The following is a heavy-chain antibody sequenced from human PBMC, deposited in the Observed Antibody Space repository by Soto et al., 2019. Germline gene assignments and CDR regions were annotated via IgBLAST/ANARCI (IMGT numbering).Heavy chain of an antibody. Sequence: EVQLLESGGGLVHPGGSLRLSCAASGFTFSSYAMSWVRQAPGKGLEWVSGISGSGDSTYYADSVKGRFTISRDNSKNTLFLQMNSLGAEDTALYYCAKTVPGTKYWGQGTLVTVSS. CDR1: GFTFSSYA. CDR2: ISGSGDST. J-gene: IGHJ4*02. CDR3: AKTVPGTKY. D-gene: IGHD6-19*01. V-gene: IGHV3-23*01.